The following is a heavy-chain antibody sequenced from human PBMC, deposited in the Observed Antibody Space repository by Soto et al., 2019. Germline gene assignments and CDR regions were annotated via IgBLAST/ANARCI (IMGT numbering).Heavy chain of an antibody. D-gene: IGHD5-12*01. J-gene: IGHJ4*02. CDR1: GFTFSDYY. CDR3: AREPKDGYNLMGRRFDY. V-gene: IGHV3-11*01. Sequence: GGSLRLSCAASGFTFSDYYMSWIRQAPRKGLEWVSYSSTSGSTVYYADSVKGRFTISRDNAKNSLYLQMNSLRAEDTAVYYCAREPKDGYNLMGRRFDYWGQGTLVTVS. CDR2: SSTSGSTV.